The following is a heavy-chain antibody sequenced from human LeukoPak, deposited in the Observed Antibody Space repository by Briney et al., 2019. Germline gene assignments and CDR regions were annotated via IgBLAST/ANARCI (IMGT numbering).Heavy chain of an antibody. V-gene: IGHV3-23*01. D-gene: IGHD6-19*01. CDR1: GFTFSSFT. Sequence: PGGSLRLSCAASGFTFSSFTMTWVRQAPGKGLEWVSSISGSGDRTYYADSVKGRFTISRDNSRNTLYLQMNSVRAEDTAVYFCAKDPDVAVAGMYYWGQGTLVTVSS. CDR3: AKDPDVAVAGMYY. CDR2: ISGSGDRT. J-gene: IGHJ4*02.